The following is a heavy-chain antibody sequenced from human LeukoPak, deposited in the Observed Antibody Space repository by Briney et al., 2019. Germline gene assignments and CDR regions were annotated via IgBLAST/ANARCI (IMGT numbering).Heavy chain of an antibody. CDR3: AGSAYYYYYGMDV. CDR1: GGTFSSYV. Sequence: ASVKVSCKASGGTFSSYVISWVRQAPGQGLEWMGGIIPIFGTANYAQKFQGRVTITADESTSTAYMELSSLRSEDTAVYYCAGSAYYYYYGMDVWGQGTTVTVSS. J-gene: IGHJ6*02. CDR2: IIPIFGTA. V-gene: IGHV1-69*13. D-gene: IGHD3-10*01.